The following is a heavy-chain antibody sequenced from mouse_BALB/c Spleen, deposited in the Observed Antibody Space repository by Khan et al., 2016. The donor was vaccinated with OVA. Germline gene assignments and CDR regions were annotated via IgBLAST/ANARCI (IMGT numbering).Heavy chain of an antibody. Sequence: QVQLKESGPGLVAPSQSLSITCTVSGFSLTDYGVNWVRQPPGKGLEWLGMIWGDGSTDYNSALKSSLSITRDSSKSQVFLKMNSLQTDDTARYYCAINYYGSSFYFAYWGQGTTLTVSS. CDR2: IWGDGST. V-gene: IGHV2-6-7*01. CDR3: AINYYGSSFYFAY. J-gene: IGHJ2*01. D-gene: IGHD1-1*01. CDR1: GFSLTDYG.